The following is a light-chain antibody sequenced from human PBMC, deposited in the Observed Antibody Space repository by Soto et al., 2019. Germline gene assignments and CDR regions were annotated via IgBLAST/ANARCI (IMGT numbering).Light chain of an antibody. CDR2: GNS. J-gene: IGLJ3*02. CDR1: SSNIGAGYD. V-gene: IGLV1-40*01. Sequence: QSVLTQPPSVSGAPGQRVTISCTGSSSNIGAGYDVHWYQQLPGTAPKFLIYGNSNRPSGVPDRFSGSKSGTSASLAITGLQAEDEADYYCQSYDSSLSGSMFGGGTKLTVL. CDR3: QSYDSSLSGSM.